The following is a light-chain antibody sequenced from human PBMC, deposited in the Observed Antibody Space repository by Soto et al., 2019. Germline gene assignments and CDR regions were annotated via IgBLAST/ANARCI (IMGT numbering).Light chain of an antibody. CDR3: SSYTSSSTPYV. J-gene: IGLJ1*01. Sequence: QSVLTQPASVSGSPGQSVTISCTGTSSDVAGYNYVSLYQQHPVKPPKLMIYDVPNRPSGVSDRFSGSKSGNTASLTISGLQAEDEADYYCSSYTSSSTPYVFGPGTKLTV. CDR1: SSDVAGYNY. V-gene: IGLV2-14*01. CDR2: DVP.